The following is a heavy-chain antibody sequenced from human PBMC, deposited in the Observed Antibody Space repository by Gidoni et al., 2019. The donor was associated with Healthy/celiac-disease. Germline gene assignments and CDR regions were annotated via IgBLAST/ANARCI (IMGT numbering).Heavy chain of an antibody. D-gene: IGHD5-12*01. J-gene: IGHJ4*02. CDR2: IYYSGST. Sequence: QLQLQESGPGLVKPSETLSLTCTVSGGSISRSSYYWGWIRQPPGKGLEWIGSIYYSGSTYYNPSLKSRVTISVDTSKNQFSLKLSSVTAADTAVYYCARDDGGIVATTTDYWGQGTLVTVSS. CDR3: ARDDGGIVATTTDY. V-gene: IGHV4-39*07. CDR1: GGSISRSSYY.